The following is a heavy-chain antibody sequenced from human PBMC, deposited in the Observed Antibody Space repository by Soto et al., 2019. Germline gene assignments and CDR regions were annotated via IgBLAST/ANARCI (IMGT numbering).Heavy chain of an antibody. CDR1: GGSISSSSYY. CDR3: ARPHYYDSSGSAFDI. D-gene: IGHD3-22*01. Sequence: PSETLSLTCTVSGGSISSSSYYWGWIRQPPGKGLEWIGSIYYSGSTYYNPSLKSRVTISVDTSKNQFSLKLSSVTAADTAVYYCARPHYYDSSGSAFDIWGQGTMVTVS. V-gene: IGHV4-39*01. CDR2: IYYSGST. J-gene: IGHJ3*02.